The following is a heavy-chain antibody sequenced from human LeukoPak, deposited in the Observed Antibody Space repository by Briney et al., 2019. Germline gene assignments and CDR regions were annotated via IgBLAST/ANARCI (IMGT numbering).Heavy chain of an antibody. CDR3: ARVDYGEKGMDV. J-gene: IGHJ6*02. D-gene: IGHD4-17*01. CDR2: INHSGST. Sequence: SETLSLTCAVYGGSFSGYYWSWIRQPPGKGLEWIGEINHSGSTNYNPSLKSRVTISVDTSKNQFSLKLSSVTAADTAAYYCARVDYGEKGMDVWGQGTTVTVSS. CDR1: GGSFSGYY. V-gene: IGHV4-34*01.